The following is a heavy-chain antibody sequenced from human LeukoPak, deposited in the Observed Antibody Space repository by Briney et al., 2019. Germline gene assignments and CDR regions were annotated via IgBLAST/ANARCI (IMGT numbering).Heavy chain of an antibody. D-gene: IGHD4-23*01. CDR2: IYFGDSTT. CDR3: SGARHGNTYFDD. J-gene: IGHJ4*02. CDR1: GHSFTNYW. V-gene: IGHV5-51*01. Sequence: GESLKISCTGSGHSFTNYWIGGVRQMPGKALEWMGIIYFGDSTTRYSPSFQGQVTISADKSTATAYLQWSCLKASDTAVYYCSGARHGNTYFDDWGQGTLVTVSS.